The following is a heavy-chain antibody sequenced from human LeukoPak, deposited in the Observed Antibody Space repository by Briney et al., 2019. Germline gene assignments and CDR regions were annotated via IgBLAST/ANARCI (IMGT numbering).Heavy chain of an antibody. CDR3: ARRTGSADY. CDR1: GASFSGYY. Sequence: PSETLSLTCADYGASFSGYYWSWIRQPPGKGLEWIGEINHSGSTNYNPSLKSRVTISVDTSKNQFSLKLSSVTAADTAVYYCARRTGSADYWGQGTLVTVSS. CDR2: INHSGST. V-gene: IGHV4-34*01. D-gene: IGHD3/OR15-3a*01. J-gene: IGHJ4*02.